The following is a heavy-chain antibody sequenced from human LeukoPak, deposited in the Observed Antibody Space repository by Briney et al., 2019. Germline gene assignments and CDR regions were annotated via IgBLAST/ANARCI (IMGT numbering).Heavy chain of an antibody. CDR3: ARADYDILTGYSYWYFDL. CDR2: IYHSGST. CDR1: GGSISSGGYP. Sequence: SQTLSLTCAVSGGSISSGGYPWSWIRQPPGKGLEWIGYIYHSGSTYYNPSLKSRVTISVDRSKNQFSLKLSSVTAADTAVYYCARADYDILTGYSYWYFDLWGRGTLVTVSS. V-gene: IGHV4-30-2*01. D-gene: IGHD3-9*01. J-gene: IGHJ2*01.